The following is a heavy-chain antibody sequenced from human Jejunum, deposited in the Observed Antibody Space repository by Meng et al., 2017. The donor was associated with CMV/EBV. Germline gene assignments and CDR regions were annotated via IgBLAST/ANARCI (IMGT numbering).Heavy chain of an antibody. CDR2: IHYSEST. D-gene: IGHD3-3*01. CDR3: VRGVSPTEWPLEK. CDR1: GGSISCYY. V-gene: IGHV4-59*01. J-gene: IGHJ4*02. Sequence: VSGGSISCYYWSWVRQSPGKGLEWLGYIHYSESTKYNPSLESRVTMSLDRSRNQFSLRLSSVTAADTAVYFCVRGVSPTEWPLEKWGQGTLVTVSS.